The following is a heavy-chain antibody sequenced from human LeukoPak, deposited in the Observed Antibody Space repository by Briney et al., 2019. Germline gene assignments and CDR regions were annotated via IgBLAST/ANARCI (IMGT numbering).Heavy chain of an antibody. D-gene: IGHD3-22*01. Sequence: GGSLRLSCAASGFTFSSYTLNWFRKPPGKGLDWVSSISSSSSYIYYADSVKGRFTISRDNAKNSLYLQMNSLRAEDTAVYYCARDPNYDINYWGQGTLVTVSS. CDR3: ARDPNYDINY. CDR2: ISSSSSYI. J-gene: IGHJ4*02. CDR1: GFTFSSYT. V-gene: IGHV3-21*01.